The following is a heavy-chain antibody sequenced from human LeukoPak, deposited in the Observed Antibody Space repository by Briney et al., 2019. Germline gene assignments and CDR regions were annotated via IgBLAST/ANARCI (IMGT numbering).Heavy chain of an antibody. J-gene: IGHJ3*02. V-gene: IGHV4-61*02. CDR2: IYTTGST. Sequence: SETLSLTCTVSGGSISSSRYYWSWIRQPAGKGLEWIGRIYTTGSTNYNPSLKSRVTISVDTSKNQFSLKLSSVTAADTAVYYCARWDLGARGVIPKNAFDIWGKGTTVTVSS. CDR1: GGSISSSRYY. CDR3: ARWDLGARGVIPKNAFDI. D-gene: IGHD3-10*01.